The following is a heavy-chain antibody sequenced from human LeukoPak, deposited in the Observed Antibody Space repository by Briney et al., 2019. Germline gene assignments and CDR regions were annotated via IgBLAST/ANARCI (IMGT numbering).Heavy chain of an antibody. J-gene: IGHJ5*02. CDR2: INPNSGGT. Sequence: ASVKVSCKASGYTFTGHYMHWVRQAPGQGLEWMGRINPNSGGTDYAQKVQGRVTMTRDTSISTADMELSRLRSDDTAVYYCARAGYSYVGGWFDPWGQGTLVTVSS. CDR3: ARAGYSYVGGWFDP. D-gene: IGHD5-18*01. V-gene: IGHV1-2*06. CDR1: GYTFTGHY.